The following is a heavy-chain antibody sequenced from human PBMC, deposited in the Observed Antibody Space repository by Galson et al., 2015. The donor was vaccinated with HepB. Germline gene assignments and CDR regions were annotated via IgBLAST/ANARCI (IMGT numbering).Heavy chain of an antibody. Sequence: SVKVSCKASGGTFSSYAISWVRQAPGQGLEWMGGIIPIFGTANYAQKFQGRVTITADESTSTAYMELSSLRSEDTAVYYCARDTRGYSYGAWYYYGMDVWGQGTTVTVSS. CDR2: IIPIFGTA. J-gene: IGHJ6*02. CDR1: GGTFSSYA. V-gene: IGHV1-69*13. D-gene: IGHD5-18*01. CDR3: ARDTRGYSYGAWYYYGMDV.